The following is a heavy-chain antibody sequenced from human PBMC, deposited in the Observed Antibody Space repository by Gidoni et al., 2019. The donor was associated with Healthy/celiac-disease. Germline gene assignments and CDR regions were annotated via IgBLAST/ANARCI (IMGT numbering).Heavy chain of an antibody. CDR1: GFTFSSYW. CDR2: ITSDGSRT. V-gene: IGHV3-74*01. Sequence: EVQLVESGGGLVQPGGSLRLSCAASGFTFSSYWLHWLRKGPGKGLVWVSRITSDGSRTSYADSVKGRCTITRDNAKNTLYLQMNRLRAEDKAVYYCARERLVPAATREAFDIWGQGTMVTVSS. J-gene: IGHJ3*02. D-gene: IGHD2-2*01. CDR3: ARERLVPAATREAFDI.